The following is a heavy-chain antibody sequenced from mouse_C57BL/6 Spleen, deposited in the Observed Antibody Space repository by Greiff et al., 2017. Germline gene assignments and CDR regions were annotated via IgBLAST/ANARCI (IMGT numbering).Heavy chain of an antibody. D-gene: IGHD1-1*01. CDR2: INPNNGGT. V-gene: IGHV1-26*01. CDR3: AVVAPPWFAY. J-gene: IGHJ3*01. Sequence: EVKLQQSGPELVKPGASVKISCKASGYTFTDYYMNWVKQSHGKSLEWIGDINPNNGGTSYNQKFKGKATLTVDKSSSTAYMELRSLTSEDSAVYYCAVVAPPWFAYWGQGTLVTVSA. CDR1: GYTFTDYY.